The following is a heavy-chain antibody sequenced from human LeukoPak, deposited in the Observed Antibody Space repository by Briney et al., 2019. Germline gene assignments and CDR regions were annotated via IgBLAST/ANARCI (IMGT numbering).Heavy chain of an antibody. J-gene: IGHJ4*02. CDR3: AEGHSGTPFNY. Sequence: QAGGSLRLSCAASGFTFSVYWMHWVRHVPGKGLVWVSHINTDGSTTNYADSVKGRFTISRDNAKNSLYLQMNSLRDEDTAVYYCAEGHSGTPFNYWGQGTLVTVSS. V-gene: IGHV3-74*01. CDR2: INTDGSTT. D-gene: IGHD6-19*01. CDR1: GFTFSVYW.